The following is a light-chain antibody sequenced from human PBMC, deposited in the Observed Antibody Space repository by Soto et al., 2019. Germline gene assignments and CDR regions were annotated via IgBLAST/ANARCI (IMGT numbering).Light chain of an antibody. V-gene: IGKV1-9*01. CDR1: QGISSY. J-gene: IGKJ5*01. CDR3: QQLKTYPIT. CDR2: AAS. Sequence: IQLTQSPSSLSASVGDRVTITCRASQGISSYLAWYQQKSGEAPKVLIYAASTLQGGVPSRFSGSGSGTDFTLTISSLQPEDFATYYCQQLKTYPITFGQGTRLEIK.